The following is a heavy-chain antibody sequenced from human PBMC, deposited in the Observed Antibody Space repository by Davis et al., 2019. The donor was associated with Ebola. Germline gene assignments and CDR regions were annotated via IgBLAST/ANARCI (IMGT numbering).Heavy chain of an antibody. CDR2: ISGSGYST. CDR3: TTDGRYCSTTSCYNLDY. D-gene: IGHD2-2*02. CDR1: GFTFSNYA. J-gene: IGHJ4*02. V-gene: IGHV3-23*01. Sequence: PGGSLRLSCAASGFTFSNYAMNWVRQAPGKGLEWVSAISGSGYSTYYADSVKGRFTFSRDNSKNTLYLQMNSLKTEDTAVYYCTTDGRYCSTTSCYNLDYWGQGTLVTVSS.